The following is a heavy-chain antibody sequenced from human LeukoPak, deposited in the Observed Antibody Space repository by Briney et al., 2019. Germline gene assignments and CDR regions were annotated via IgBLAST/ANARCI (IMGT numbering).Heavy chain of an antibody. Sequence: PSETLSLTCAVSGGSISSSNWWSWVRPPPGKGLEWIGEIYHSGSTNYNPSLKSRVTISVDKSKNQFSLKLSSVTAADTAVYYCARAPLGDYYGSGSVIDYWGQGTLVTVSS. D-gene: IGHD3-10*01. CDR2: IYHSGST. J-gene: IGHJ4*02. V-gene: IGHV4-4*02. CDR3: ARAPLGDYYGSGSVIDY. CDR1: GGSISSSNW.